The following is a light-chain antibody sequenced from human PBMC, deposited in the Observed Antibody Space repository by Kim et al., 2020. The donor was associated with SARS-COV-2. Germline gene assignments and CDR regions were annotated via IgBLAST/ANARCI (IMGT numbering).Light chain of an antibody. J-gene: IGKJ2*01. Sequence: EIVLTQSPGTLSLSPGERATLSCRASQSVSSSYLAWYQQKPGQAPRLLIYGASSRATGIPDRFSGSGSGTDFTLTISRLEPEDFAVYYCQQYGSSRRPMYTFGQGTKLEI. CDR3: QQYGSSRRPMYT. V-gene: IGKV3-20*01. CDR2: GAS. CDR1: QSVSSSY.